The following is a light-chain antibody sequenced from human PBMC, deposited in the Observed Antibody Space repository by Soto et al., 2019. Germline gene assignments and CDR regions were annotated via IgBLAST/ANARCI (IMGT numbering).Light chain of an antibody. CDR3: QQADSFPLT. CDR2: AAT. Sequence: DIKVTQSPSSVSASVGDRVTITCRASQFISTWLAWYQQKPGEAPKLLIFAATSLHSGVPSRFSSSGSGTDFTLTISSLQPEDFATYYCQQADSFPLTFGGGTKVDIK. J-gene: IGKJ4*01. V-gene: IGKV1D-12*01. CDR1: QFISTW.